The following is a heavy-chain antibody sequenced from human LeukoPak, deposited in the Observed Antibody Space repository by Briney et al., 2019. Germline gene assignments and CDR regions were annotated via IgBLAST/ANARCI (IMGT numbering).Heavy chain of an antibody. J-gene: IGHJ5*02. Sequence: GGSLRLSCAASGFTVSSNYMSWVRQAPGKGLEWVANIKQDGSEKYYVDSVKGRFTISRDNAKNSLYLQMNSLRAEDTAVYYCARDSSSWPNWFDPWGQGTLVTVSS. CDR3: ARDSSSWPNWFDP. V-gene: IGHV3-7*01. D-gene: IGHD6-13*01. CDR1: GFTVSSNY. CDR2: IKQDGSEK.